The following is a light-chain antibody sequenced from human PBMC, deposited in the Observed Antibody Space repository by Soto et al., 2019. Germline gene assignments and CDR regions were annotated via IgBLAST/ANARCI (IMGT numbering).Light chain of an antibody. CDR3: QQHNNWPPWT. CDR1: QSVGSN. CDR2: GAF. J-gene: IGKJ1*01. V-gene: IGKV3-15*01. Sequence: EIVMTQSPATLSVSPGERATLSCRASQSVGSNLAWYQQKPGQAPRLLIYGAFTRATGIPARFSGSGSGTEFTLTISRLQSEDFAVYYCQQHNNWPPWTFGQGTKVEIK.